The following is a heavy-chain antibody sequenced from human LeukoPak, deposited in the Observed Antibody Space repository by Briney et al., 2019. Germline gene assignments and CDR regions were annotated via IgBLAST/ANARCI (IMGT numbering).Heavy chain of an antibody. Sequence: PGRSLRLSCAASGFTFSDYYMSWIRQAPGKGLEWVSYISSSSSYTNYADSVKGRFTISRDNAKNSLYLQMNSLRAEDTAVYYCARDGRSGPNWFDPWGQGTLVTVSS. D-gene: IGHD7-27*01. V-gene: IGHV3-11*06. CDR3: ARDGRSGPNWFDP. CDR1: GFTFSDYY. J-gene: IGHJ5*02. CDR2: ISSSSSYT.